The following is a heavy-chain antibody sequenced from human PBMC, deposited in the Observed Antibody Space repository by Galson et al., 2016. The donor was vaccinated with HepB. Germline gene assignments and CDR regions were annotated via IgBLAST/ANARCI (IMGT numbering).Heavy chain of an antibody. CDR2: TYYRSKWYN. V-gene: IGHV6-1*01. Sequence: AISGDGVSSNSATWNWIRQSPSRGLEWLGRTYYRSKWYNDYALSVKSRITLNPDTSKNQFSLQLISVTPEDTAVYDWARVRSGYSGYANPYYYGMDVWGQGTTVTVTS. CDR1: GDGVSSNSAT. J-gene: IGHJ6*02. CDR3: ARVRSGYSGYANPYYYGMDV. D-gene: IGHD5-12*01.